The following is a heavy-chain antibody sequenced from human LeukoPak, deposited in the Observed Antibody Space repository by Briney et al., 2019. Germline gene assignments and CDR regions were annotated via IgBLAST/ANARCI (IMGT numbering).Heavy chain of an antibody. Sequence: GRSLRLSCAASGLTFSSYAMHWVRQAPGKGLEWVAVISYDGSNKYYADSVKGRFTISRDNSKNTLFLQMNGLRAEDTAVYYCAKDGTSWSGSHDFDYWGQGTLVTVSS. D-gene: IGHD3-3*01. V-gene: IGHV3-30*04. J-gene: IGHJ4*02. CDR3: AKDGTSWSGSHDFDY. CDR2: ISYDGSNK. CDR1: GLTFSSYA.